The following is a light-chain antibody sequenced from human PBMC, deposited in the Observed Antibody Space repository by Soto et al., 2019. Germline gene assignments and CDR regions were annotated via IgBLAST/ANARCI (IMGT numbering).Light chain of an antibody. V-gene: IGKV3-20*01. Sequence: EIVLTQSPGTLSLSPGERATLSCRASQSINNRYLAWYQQKPGQAPRLLIYGASSRATGIPDRFIGSGSGTDFTLTISRIEPEDFAVYYCQQLGSSPGFTFGPGTKVYIK. CDR1: QSINNRY. CDR2: GAS. J-gene: IGKJ3*01. CDR3: QQLGSSPGFT.